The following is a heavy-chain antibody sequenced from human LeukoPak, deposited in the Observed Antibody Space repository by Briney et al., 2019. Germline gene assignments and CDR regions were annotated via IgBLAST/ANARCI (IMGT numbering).Heavy chain of an antibody. CDR1: GFTFSSYA. CDR2: ISGSGGST. Sequence: GGSLRLSCAASGFTFSSYAMSWVRQAPGKGLEWVSAISGSGGSTYYADSVKGRFTISRDNSRNTLYLHMNSLRVEDTAVYYCAKGASGWYPGFDYWGQGIVVTVSS. J-gene: IGHJ4*02. CDR3: AKGASGWYPGFDY. D-gene: IGHD6-19*01. V-gene: IGHV3-23*01.